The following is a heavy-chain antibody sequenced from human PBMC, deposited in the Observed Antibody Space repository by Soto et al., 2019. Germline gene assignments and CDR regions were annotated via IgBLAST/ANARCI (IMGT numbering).Heavy chain of an antibody. V-gene: IGHV3-49*04. CDR1: GFTFGDYA. Sequence: GGSLRLSCTTSGFTFGDYALSWVRQAPGKGLEWVGFIRRDAYGGTTDYAASVKGRFTISRDDSKSIAYLQMNSLRTEDTALYYCTRASSLDFDFWGQGTLVTVSS. J-gene: IGHJ4*02. D-gene: IGHD3-16*01. CDR3: TRASSLDFDF. CDR2: IRRDAYGGTT.